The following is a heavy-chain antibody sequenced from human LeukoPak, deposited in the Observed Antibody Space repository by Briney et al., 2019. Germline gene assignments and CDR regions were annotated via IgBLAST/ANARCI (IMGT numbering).Heavy chain of an antibody. CDR3: ARQGYCSRGSCYWSGWFDP. V-gene: IGHV3-21*04. CDR2: ISSSSYI. Sequence: GGSLRLSCAASGFTFSSYSMNWVRQAPGKGLEWVSSISSSSYIYYADSVKGRFTISRDNAKNSLYLLMNSLRAEDTAVYYCARQGYCSRGSCYWSGWFDPWGQGILVTVSS. J-gene: IGHJ5*02. D-gene: IGHD2-15*01. CDR1: GFTFSSYS.